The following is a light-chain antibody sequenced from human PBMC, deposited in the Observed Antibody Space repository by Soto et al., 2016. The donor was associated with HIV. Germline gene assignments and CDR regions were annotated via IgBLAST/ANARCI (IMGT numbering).Light chain of an antibody. V-gene: IGKV1-17*01. J-gene: IGKJ4*01. CDR2: AAS. CDR1: QMINSY. CDR3: LQHNSYPKLT. Sequence: DIQMTQSPSSLSASIGDRVTITCRASQMINSYLNWYQQKPGKAPKRLIYAASSLQSGVPSRFSGSGSGTEFTLTISSLQPEDFATYYCLQHNSYPKLTFGGGTKVEIK.